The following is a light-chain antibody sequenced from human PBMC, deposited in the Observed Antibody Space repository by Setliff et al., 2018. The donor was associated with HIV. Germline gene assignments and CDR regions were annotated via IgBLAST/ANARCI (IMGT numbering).Light chain of an antibody. J-gene: IGLJ1*01. CDR3: QSYDSSLSAHV. V-gene: IGLV1-40*01. CDR1: SSNIGAAYD. CDR2: GNI. Sequence: QSVLTQPPSVSGAPGQRVTISCTGSSSNIGAAYDVHWYRQFPGTAPKLLIYGNINRPSGVPDRFSGSKSGTSGSLTITGLQAEDEADYYCQSYDSSLSAHVIGTGTKVNV.